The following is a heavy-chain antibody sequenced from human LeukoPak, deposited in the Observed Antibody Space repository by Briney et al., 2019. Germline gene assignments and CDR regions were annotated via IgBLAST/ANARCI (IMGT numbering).Heavy chain of an antibody. V-gene: IGHV3-7*03. Sequence: GGSLRLSCAASGFTFSSYWMSWVRQAPGKGLEWVANIKQDGSEKYYVDSVKGRSTISRDNAKNSLYLQMNSLRAEDTALYYCAKDFVRYNIQFDYWGQGALVTVSS. J-gene: IGHJ4*02. CDR1: GFTFSSYW. CDR2: IKQDGSEK. CDR3: AKDFVRYNIQFDY. D-gene: IGHD1-1*01.